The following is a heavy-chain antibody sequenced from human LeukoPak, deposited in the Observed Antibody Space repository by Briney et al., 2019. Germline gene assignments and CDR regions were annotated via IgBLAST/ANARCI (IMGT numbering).Heavy chain of an antibody. Sequence: SETLSLTCTVSGGSISSSSYYWGWIRQPPGEGLEWIGTIYYSGSTYYNPSLKSLVTISVDTSENQFSLKLSSVTAAATAVYYCATGALMTNFDYWGQGTLVTVSS. J-gene: IGHJ4*02. D-gene: IGHD3-16*01. CDR3: ATGALMTNFDY. CDR1: GGSISSSSYY. CDR2: IYYSGST. V-gene: IGHV4-39*01.